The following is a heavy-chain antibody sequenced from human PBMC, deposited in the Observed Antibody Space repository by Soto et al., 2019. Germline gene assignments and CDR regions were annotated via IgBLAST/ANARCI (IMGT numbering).Heavy chain of an antibody. V-gene: IGHV1-69*13. CDR1: GGTFSSYA. Sequence: SVKVSCKASGGTFSSYAISWVRQAPGQGLEWMGGIIPIFGTANYAQKFQGRVTITADESTSTAYMELSSLSSEDTAVYYCARDVEMAYRTFDYWGQGTLVTVSS. D-gene: IGHD3-16*01. J-gene: IGHJ4*02. CDR2: IIPIFGTA. CDR3: ARDVEMAYRTFDY.